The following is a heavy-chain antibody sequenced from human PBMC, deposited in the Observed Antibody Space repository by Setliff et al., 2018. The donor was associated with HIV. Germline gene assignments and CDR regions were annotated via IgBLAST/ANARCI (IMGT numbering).Heavy chain of an antibody. CDR3: ARGGDSGYDWTPYYYYYYMDV. CDR2: THHSGST. Sequence: PSETLSLTCAVYGGSFSGDYWSWIRQPPGKGLEWIGETHHSGSTNYNPSLKSRVTISVDTSKNQFSLKLSSVTAADTAVYYCARGGDSGYDWTPYYYYYYMDVWGKGTTVTVSS. D-gene: IGHD5-12*01. CDR1: GGSFSGDY. V-gene: IGHV4-34*01. J-gene: IGHJ6*03.